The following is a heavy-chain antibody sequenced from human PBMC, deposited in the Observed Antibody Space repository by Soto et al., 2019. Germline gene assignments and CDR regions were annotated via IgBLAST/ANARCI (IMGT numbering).Heavy chain of an antibody. Sequence: QVQLVQSGAEVKKPGSSVKVSCKASGGTFSSYAISWVRQAPGQGLEWMGGSIPIFGTANYAQKFQGRVTITADESTSTAYMELSSLRSEDTAVYYCARGGTDYDILTGYDDYWGQGTLVTVSS. D-gene: IGHD3-9*01. J-gene: IGHJ4*02. CDR3: ARGGTDYDILTGYDDY. CDR1: GGTFSSYA. CDR2: SIPIFGTA. V-gene: IGHV1-69*01.